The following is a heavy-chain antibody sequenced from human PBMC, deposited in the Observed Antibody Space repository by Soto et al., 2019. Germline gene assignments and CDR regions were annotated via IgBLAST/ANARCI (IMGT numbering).Heavy chain of an antibody. D-gene: IGHD3-22*01. V-gene: IGHV3-74*01. CDR3: ARDPGTGYYDSSGYYYD. J-gene: IGHJ4*02. CDR2: INSDGSST. CDR1: GFTLSSYW. Sequence: EVQLVESGGGLVQPGGSLRLSCAASGFTLSSYWMHWVRQAPGKGLVWVSRINSDGSSTSYADSVKGRFTISRDNAKNTLYLQMKSLRGEDTAVYYCARDPGTGYYDSSGYYYDWGQGTLVTVSS.